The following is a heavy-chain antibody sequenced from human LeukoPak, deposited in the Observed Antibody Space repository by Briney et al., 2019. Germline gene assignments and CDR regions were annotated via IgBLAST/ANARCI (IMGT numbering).Heavy chain of an antibody. Sequence: SETLSLTCTISRGPISTYYWSWIPQTPGTTLEWIGNIHYTGRTRYNPSLESRVTMSLDTPKNEFSLRLTSMTAADSAVYYCARGRPDPQNSDYWDYWGQGILVTVSS. CDR1: RGPISTYY. CDR3: ARGRPDPQNSDYWDY. J-gene: IGHJ4*02. CDR2: IHYTGRT. D-gene: IGHD3-22*01. V-gene: IGHV4-59*13.